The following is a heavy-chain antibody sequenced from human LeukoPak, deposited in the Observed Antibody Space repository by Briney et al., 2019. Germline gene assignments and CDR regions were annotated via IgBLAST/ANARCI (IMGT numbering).Heavy chain of an antibody. CDR2: IRSKAYGGTT. CDR3: TRSPYYYDSSGYYFDY. J-gene: IGHJ4*02. D-gene: IGHD3-22*01. V-gene: IGHV3-49*04. Sequence: GRSLRLSCTASGFTFGDYAMSWVRQAPGKGLEWVGFIRSKAYGGTTEYAASVKGRFTISRDDSKSIAYLQMNNLKTEDTAVYYCTRSPYYYDSSGYYFDYWGQGTLVTVSS. CDR1: GFTFGDYA.